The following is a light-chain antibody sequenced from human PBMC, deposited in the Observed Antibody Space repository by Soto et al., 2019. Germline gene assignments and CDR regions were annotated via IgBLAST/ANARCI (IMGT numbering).Light chain of an antibody. V-gene: IGLV1-44*01. CDR3: AAWDDSLNGVV. Sequence: QSVLAQPPSGSGTPGQRVTISCSGSSSNIGSKTVNWYQQLPGTAPKLLIYSNNQRPSGVPDRFSGSKSGTSASLAISGLQSEDEADYYCAAWDDSLNGVVFGGGTKLTVL. CDR2: SNN. CDR1: SSNIGSKT. J-gene: IGLJ2*01.